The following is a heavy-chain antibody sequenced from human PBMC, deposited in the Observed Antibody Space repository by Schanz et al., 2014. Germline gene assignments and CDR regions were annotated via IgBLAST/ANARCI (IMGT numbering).Heavy chain of an antibody. D-gene: IGHD1-1*01. Sequence: EVQLVESGGGLVQPGGSLRLSCAASGFSFSSYSLNWVRQAPGKGLEWVSYISTTGSTIYYADSVRGRFTISRDNSKNTLYLQMNSLRAEDTAVYFCAKIERNEDWGQGTLVTVSS. CDR3: AKIERNED. CDR2: ISTTGSTI. V-gene: IGHV3-48*01. CDR1: GFSFSSYS. J-gene: IGHJ4*02.